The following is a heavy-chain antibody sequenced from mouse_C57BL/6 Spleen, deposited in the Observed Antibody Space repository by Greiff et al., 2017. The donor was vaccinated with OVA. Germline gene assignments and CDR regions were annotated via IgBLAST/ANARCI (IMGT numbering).Heavy chain of an antibody. J-gene: IGHJ1*03. V-gene: IGHV7-3*01. CDR1: GFTFTDYY. CDR2: IRNKANGYTT. Sequence: EVKLVESGGGLVQPGGSLSLSCAASGFTFTDYYMSWVRQPPGKALEWLGFIRNKANGYTTEYSASVKGRFTISRDNSQSILYLQMNALRAEDSATYYCARDSYDWYFDVWGTGTTVTVSS. D-gene: IGHD1-1*01. CDR3: ARDSYDWYFDV.